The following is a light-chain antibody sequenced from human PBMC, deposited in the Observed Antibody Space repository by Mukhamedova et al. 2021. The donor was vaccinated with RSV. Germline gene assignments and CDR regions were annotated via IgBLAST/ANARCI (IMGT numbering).Light chain of an antibody. CDR2: EDS. CDR3: QVWDSSTVV. Sequence: GQSPLLVMFEDSKRPAGIPERFSGSNSGNTATLTISGTQPMDEADYYCQVWDSSTVVFGKRTKLTVL. J-gene: IGLJ2*01. V-gene: IGLV3-1*01.